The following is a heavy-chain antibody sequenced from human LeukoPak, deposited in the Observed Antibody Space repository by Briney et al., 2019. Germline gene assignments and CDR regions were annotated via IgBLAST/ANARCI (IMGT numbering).Heavy chain of an antibody. V-gene: IGHV4-59*01. J-gene: IGHJ4*02. CDR2: IYYSGST. CDR3: AREEIIVATQGVFDY. CDR1: GGSISSYY. Sequence: LETLSLTCTVSGGSISSYYWSWIRQPPGKGLEWIGYIYYSGSTNYNPSLKSRVTISVDTSKNQFSLKLSSVTAADTAVYYCAREEIIVATQGVFDYWGQGTLVTVSS. D-gene: IGHD2-15*01.